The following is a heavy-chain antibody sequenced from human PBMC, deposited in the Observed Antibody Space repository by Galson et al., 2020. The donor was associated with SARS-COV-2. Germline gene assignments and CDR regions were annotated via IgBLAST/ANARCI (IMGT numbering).Heavy chain of an antibody. Sequence: GGSLRLSCAASRFTLTTYSMHWVRQAPGKGLEWVAVISSDGSNQYYADSVKGRFTLSSDNSKKTLYLQMNSLRAEDTAVYYCARDRGGSSSYYYFYGMDVWGQGTTVNVSS. CDR1: RFTLTTYS. CDR3: ARDRGGSSSYYYFYGMDV. D-gene: IGHD6-6*01. J-gene: IGHJ6*02. V-gene: IGHV3-30-3*01. CDR2: ISSDGSNQ.